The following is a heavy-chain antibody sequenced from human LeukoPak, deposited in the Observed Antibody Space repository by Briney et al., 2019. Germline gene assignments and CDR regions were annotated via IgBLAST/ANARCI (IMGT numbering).Heavy chain of an antibody. Sequence: GGSLRLSCAASGFIFSSYAMSWVRQAPGKGLEWVSTIGAVATTTYYADSVKGRFTISRDNSKNTLYLQLNSLRADDTAVYYCAHRGNYFDDWGQGTLATVSS. V-gene: IGHV3-23*01. J-gene: IGHJ4*02. D-gene: IGHD3-16*01. CDR2: IGAVATTT. CDR1: GFIFSSYA. CDR3: AHRGNYFDD.